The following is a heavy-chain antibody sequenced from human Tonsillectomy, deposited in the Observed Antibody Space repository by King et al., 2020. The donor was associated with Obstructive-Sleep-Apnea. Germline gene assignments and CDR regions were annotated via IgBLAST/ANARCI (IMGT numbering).Heavy chain of an antibody. CDR3: ARVFYPGGYYYFDY. D-gene: IGHD5-12*01. CDR2: IYYSGST. CDR1: GGSISSYY. V-gene: IGHV4-59*01. Sequence: VQLQESGPGLVKPSETLSLTCTVSGGSISSYYWSWIRPPPGKGLEWIGYIYYSGSTNYNPSLKSRVTISVDTSKNQFSLKLSSVTAADTAVYYCARVFYPGGYYYFDYWGQGTLVTVSS. J-gene: IGHJ4*02.